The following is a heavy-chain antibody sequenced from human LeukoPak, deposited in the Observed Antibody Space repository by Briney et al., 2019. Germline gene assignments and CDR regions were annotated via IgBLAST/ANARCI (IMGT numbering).Heavy chain of an antibody. Sequence: SETLSLTCTVSGGSISSSSYYWGWIRQPPGKGREWIGCIYYTGSTYYNSSLKRRVTISVDTSKNHFSLKLSSVTAGDTAVYYCARRLGVCWFDPWGQGTLVTVSS. J-gene: IGHJ5*02. CDR3: ARRLGVCWFDP. V-gene: IGHV4-39*01. CDR2: IYYTGST. CDR1: GGSISSSSYY. D-gene: IGHD2-8*01.